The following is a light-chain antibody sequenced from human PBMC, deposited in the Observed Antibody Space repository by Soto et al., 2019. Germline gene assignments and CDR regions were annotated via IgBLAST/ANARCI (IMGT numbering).Light chain of an antibody. CDR2: LAS. V-gene: IGKV2-28*01. CDR3: MQALQTPRT. J-gene: IGKJ1*01. CDR1: QSLQHNNGNTL. Sequence: EIVMTQSPLSLTVTPGEPASISCKSSQSLQHNNGNTLLDWYMQKPGQSPQLLLYLASRRAPGAPDRVSGSGSGTDFTLRISTVEADDAAIYYCMQALQTPRTFGQGTKLEI.